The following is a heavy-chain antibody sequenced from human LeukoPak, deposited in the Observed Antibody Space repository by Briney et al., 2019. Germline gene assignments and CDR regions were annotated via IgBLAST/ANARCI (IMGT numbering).Heavy chain of an antibody. CDR1: GGSISSYY. Sequence: SETLSLTCTVSGGSISSYYWSWIRQPPGKGLEWIGYIYYSGSTNYSPSLKSRVTISVDTSKNQFSLKLSCVTAADTAVYYCARVSAAAPYYFDYWGQGTLVTVSS. D-gene: IGHD6-13*01. V-gene: IGHV4-59*01. CDR3: ARVSAAAPYYFDY. J-gene: IGHJ4*02. CDR2: IYYSGST.